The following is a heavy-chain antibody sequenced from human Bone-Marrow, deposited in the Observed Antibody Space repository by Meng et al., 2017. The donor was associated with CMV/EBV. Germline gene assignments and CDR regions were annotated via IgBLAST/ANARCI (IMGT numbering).Heavy chain of an antibody. CDR1: GFTFSSYS. J-gene: IGHJ4*02. V-gene: IGHV3-21*04. D-gene: IGHD3-3*01. Sequence: GGSLRLSCAASGFTFSSYSMNWVRQAPGKGLEWVPSISSSSSYIYYADSVKGRFTISRDNAKNSLYLQMNSLRAEDTAVYYCAKGEQGYDFWSGYTPLYGYWGQGTLVTVSS. CDR3: AKGEQGYDFWSGYTPLYGY. CDR2: ISSSSSYI.